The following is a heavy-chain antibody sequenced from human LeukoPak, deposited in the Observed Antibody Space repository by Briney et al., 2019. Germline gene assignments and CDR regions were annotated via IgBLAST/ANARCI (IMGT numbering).Heavy chain of an antibody. D-gene: IGHD6-6*01. Sequence: ASVKVPCKASGYTFTGYYMHWVRQAPGQGLEWMGWINPNSGGTNYAQKFQGRVTMTRDTSISTAYMELSRLRSDDTAVYYCARGTARIHYYFDYWGQGTLVTVSS. CDR2: INPNSGGT. CDR3: ARGTARIHYYFDY. V-gene: IGHV1-2*02. J-gene: IGHJ4*02. CDR1: GYTFTGYY.